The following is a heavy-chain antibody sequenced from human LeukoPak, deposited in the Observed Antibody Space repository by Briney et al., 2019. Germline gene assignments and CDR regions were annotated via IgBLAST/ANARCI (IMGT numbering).Heavy chain of an antibody. Sequence: PGGSLRLSCAASGFIFRSHAFFWVRQAPGKGLERVTLMLYDGITIFYADSVKGRFTISRDNSKNTLYLQMNSLRAEDTAVYYCARDLRLRSSLDYWGQGTLVTVSS. J-gene: IGHJ4*02. V-gene: IGHV3-30-3*01. CDR2: MLYDGITI. CDR3: ARDLRLRSSLDY. CDR1: GFIFRSHA. D-gene: IGHD2-2*01.